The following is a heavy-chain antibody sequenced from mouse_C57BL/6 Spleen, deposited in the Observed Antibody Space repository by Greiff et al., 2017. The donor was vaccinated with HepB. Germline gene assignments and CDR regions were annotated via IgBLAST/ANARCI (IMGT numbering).Heavy chain of an antibody. V-gene: IGHV1-81*01. CDR2: IYPRSGNT. J-gene: IGHJ1*03. CDR3: ARKDGSSYWYFDV. Sequence: VQLQQSGAELARPGASVKLSCKASGYTFTSYGISWVKQRTGQGLEWIGEIYPRSGNTYYNEKFKGKATLTADKSSSTAYMELRSLTSEDSAVYFCARKDGSSYWYFDVWGTGTTVTVSS. D-gene: IGHD1-1*01. CDR1: GYTFTSYG.